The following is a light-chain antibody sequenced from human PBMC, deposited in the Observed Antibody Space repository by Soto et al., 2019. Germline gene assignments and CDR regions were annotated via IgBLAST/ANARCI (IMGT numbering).Light chain of an antibody. CDR2: GNS. V-gene: IGLV1-40*01. J-gene: IGLJ2*01. CDR3: QSYDSSLRGVV. CDR1: SSNIGAGYD. Sequence: QSVLTQPPSVSGAPGQRVTISCTWSSSNIGAGYDVHWYQQLPGTAPKLLIYGNSNRPSGVPDRFSGSKSGTSASLAITGFQAEDEADYYCQSYDSSLRGVVFGGGTQLAVL.